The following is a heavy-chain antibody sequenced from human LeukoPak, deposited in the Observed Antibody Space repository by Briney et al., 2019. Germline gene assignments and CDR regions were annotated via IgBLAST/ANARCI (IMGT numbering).Heavy chain of an antibody. V-gene: IGHV1-46*01. J-gene: IGHJ4*02. CDR1: GYTFTSYF. D-gene: IGHD6-13*01. Sequence: ASVKVSCKASGYTFTSYFMHWVRQAPGQGLEWMGIINPSGGSTSYAQKFQGRLTMTRDTSTSTVYMELSSLRSEDTAVYYCARDPVGSSSWGYFDYWGQGTLVTVSS. CDR2: INPSGGST. CDR3: ARDPVGSSSWGYFDY.